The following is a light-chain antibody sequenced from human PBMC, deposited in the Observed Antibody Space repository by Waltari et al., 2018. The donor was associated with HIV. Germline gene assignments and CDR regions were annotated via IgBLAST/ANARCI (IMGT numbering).Light chain of an antibody. CDR3: QQCYSPPPT. V-gene: IGKV4-1*01. Sequence: DVVMTQSPDALAVSLGERATINCKATHSVFYTPNAKNYIAWYQQRPGQAPKLLIYWASTREFGVSARFSGSGSGTNFTLTITSLQAEDVAVYYCQQCYSPPPTFGQGTKVEIK. J-gene: IGKJ1*01. CDR1: HSVFYTPNAKNY. CDR2: WAS.